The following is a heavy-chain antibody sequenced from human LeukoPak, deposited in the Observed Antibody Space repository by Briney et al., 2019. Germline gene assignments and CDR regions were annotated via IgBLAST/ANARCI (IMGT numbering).Heavy chain of an antibody. CDR2: INHSGST. V-gene: IGHV4-39*07. J-gene: IGHJ4*02. CDR1: GGSISSSAYY. CDR3: ARVRRTRLDY. Sequence: SETLSLTCTVSGGSISSSAYYWSWIRQPPGKGLEWIGEINHSGSTNYNPSLKSRVTISVDTSKNQFSLKLSSVTAADTAVYYCARVRRTRLDYWGQGTLVTVSS.